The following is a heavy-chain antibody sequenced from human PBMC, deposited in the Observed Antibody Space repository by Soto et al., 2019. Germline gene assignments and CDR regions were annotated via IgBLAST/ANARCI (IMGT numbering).Heavy chain of an antibody. J-gene: IGHJ5*02. V-gene: IGHV1-69*12. CDR3: AVGSVDLVPPRMKPFDP. D-gene: IGHD5-12*01. Sequence: QVQLVQSGAEVKKPGSSVKVSCKASGGTFSNYAISWVRQAPGQGLEWMGGIIPIFGTANYAQKFQGRVTITADESTSTAYMELSSLRSEDTAIYYCAVGSVDLVPPRMKPFDPWGQGTLVTVSS. CDR2: IIPIFGTA. CDR1: GGTFSNYA.